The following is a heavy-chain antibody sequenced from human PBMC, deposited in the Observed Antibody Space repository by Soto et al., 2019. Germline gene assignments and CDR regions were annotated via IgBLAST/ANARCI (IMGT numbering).Heavy chain of an antibody. CDR2: IRSKANSYAT. CDR1: GFTFSGSA. D-gene: IGHD3-10*01. J-gene: IGHJ3*02. Sequence: GGSLRLSCAASGFTFSGSAMHWVRQASGKGLEWVGRIRSKANSYATAYAASVKGRFTISRDDSKNTAYLQMNSLKTEDTAVYYCTSKGDGDDAFDIWGQGTMVTVSS. CDR3: TSKGDGDDAFDI. V-gene: IGHV3-73*01.